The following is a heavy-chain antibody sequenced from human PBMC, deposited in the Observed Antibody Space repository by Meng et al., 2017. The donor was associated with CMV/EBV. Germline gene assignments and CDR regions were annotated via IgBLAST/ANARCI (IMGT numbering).Heavy chain of an antibody. Sequence: GESLKISCAASGFTFSSYEMNWVRQAPGKGLEWVSYISSSGSTIYYADSVKGRFTISRDNAKNSLYLQMNSLRAEDTAVYYCARIGGYCSSTSCVGMDVWGQGTTVTVSS. CDR2: ISSSGSTI. V-gene: IGHV3-48*03. CDR1: GFTFSSYE. J-gene: IGHJ6*02. D-gene: IGHD2-2*01. CDR3: ARIGGYCSSTSCVGMDV.